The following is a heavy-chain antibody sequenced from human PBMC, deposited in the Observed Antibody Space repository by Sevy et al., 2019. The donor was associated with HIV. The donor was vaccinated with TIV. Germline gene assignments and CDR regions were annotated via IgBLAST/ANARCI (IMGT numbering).Heavy chain of an antibody. D-gene: IGHD1-26*01. CDR1: GFTFSGSA. CDR3: TRQGVGATTRLRYYFDY. V-gene: IGHV3-73*01. CDR2: IRSKANSYAT. Sequence: GGSLRLSCAASGFTFSGSAMHWVRQASGKGLEWVGRIRSKANSYATAYAASVKGRFTISRDDSKNTAYLQMNSLKTEDTAVYYCTRQGVGATTRLRYYFDYWGQGTLVTVSS. J-gene: IGHJ4*02.